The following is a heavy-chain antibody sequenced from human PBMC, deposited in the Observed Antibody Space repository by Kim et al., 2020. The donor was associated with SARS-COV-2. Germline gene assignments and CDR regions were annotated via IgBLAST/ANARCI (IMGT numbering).Heavy chain of an antibody. D-gene: IGHD4-17*01. Sequence: DKYEVDSVKARFTIARDNAKNSLYLHMNRLRAGDTAVYYCARDGDSFDYWGQGTLVTVSS. V-gene: IGHV3-7*01. J-gene: IGHJ4*02. CDR3: ARDGDSFDY. CDR2: DK.